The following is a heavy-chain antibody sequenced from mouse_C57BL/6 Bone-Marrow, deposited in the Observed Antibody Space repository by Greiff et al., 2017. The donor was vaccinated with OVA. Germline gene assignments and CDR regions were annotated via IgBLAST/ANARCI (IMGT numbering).Heavy chain of an antibody. CDR3: TGRGYFDY. Sequence: VQLVESGAELVRPGASVTLSCKASGYTFTDYEMHWVKQTPVHGLEWIGAIDPETGGTAYNQKFKGKAILTADKSSSTAYMELRSLTSEDAAVYYCTGRGYFDYWGQGTTLTVSS. J-gene: IGHJ2*01. V-gene: IGHV1-15*01. CDR1: GYTFTDYE. CDR2: IDPETGGT.